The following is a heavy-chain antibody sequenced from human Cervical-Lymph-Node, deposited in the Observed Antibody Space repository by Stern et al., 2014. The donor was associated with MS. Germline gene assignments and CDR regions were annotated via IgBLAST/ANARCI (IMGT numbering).Heavy chain of an antibody. V-gene: IGHV3-21*01. CDR1: GFTFSSYS. J-gene: IGHJ4*02. CDR2: ISSGGSYI. CDR3: ARGRGGNYRYYFDY. Sequence: EVQLVESGGGLVKPGGSLRLSCAASGFTFSSYSMNWVRQAPGKGLEWVASISSGGSYIYYADLLKGRFTISRDNAKNSLYLQMNSLRAEDTAVYCCARGRGGNYRYYFDYWGQGTLVTVSS. D-gene: IGHD4-23*01.